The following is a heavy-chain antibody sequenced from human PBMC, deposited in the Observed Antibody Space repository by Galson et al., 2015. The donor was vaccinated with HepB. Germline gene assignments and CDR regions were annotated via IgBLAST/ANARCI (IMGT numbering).Heavy chain of an antibody. J-gene: IGHJ4*02. CDR2: INPSGNYT. Sequence: SVKVSCKASGYISTSYYMHWVRQAPVQGLEWMGIINPSGNYTKYAQKFQDKITMTRDTSTSTVHMELMGLRADDTAVYDCVRADPEKHFDYWGQGTLVTVSS. V-gene: IGHV1-46*01. CDR3: VRADPEKHFDY. CDR1: GYISTSYY.